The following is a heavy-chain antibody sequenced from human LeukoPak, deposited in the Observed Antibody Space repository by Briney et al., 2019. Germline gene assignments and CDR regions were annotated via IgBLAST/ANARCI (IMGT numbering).Heavy chain of an antibody. CDR2: IYYSGST. J-gene: IGHJ4*02. CDR3: ARLAIGSYLIYYFDY. D-gene: IGHD1-26*01. Sequence: SETLSLTCTVSGGSISSHYWSWIRQPPGKGLEWIGYIYYSGSTNYNPSLKSRVTISVDTSKNQFSLKLSSVTAADTAVYYCARLAIGSYLIYYFDYWGQGTLVTVSS. CDR1: GGSISSHY. V-gene: IGHV4-59*11.